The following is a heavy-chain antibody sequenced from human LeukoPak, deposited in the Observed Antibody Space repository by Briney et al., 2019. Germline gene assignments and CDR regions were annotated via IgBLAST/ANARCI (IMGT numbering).Heavy chain of an antibody. J-gene: IGHJ1*01. CDR3: ARFGDEDSSGTSFQY. CDR1: GFTFSSYA. V-gene: IGHV3-7*01. CDR2: IKKDGSEK. Sequence: GGSLRLSCAASGFTFSSYAMSWVRQAPGKGLEWVAGIKKDGSEKYYVDSVKGRFTISRDNAKNSLCLQMNSLRAEDTAVYYCARFGDEDSSGTSFQYWGQGTLVTVSS. D-gene: IGHD3-22*01.